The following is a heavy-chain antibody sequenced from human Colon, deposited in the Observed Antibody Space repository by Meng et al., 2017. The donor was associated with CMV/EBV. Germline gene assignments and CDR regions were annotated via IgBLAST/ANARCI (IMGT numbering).Heavy chain of an antibody. CDR2: ISAYTGDT. D-gene: IGHD1-26*01. CDR1: GYTLTNYG. J-gene: IGHJ1*01. CDR3: VRESQSGSYIYLQH. Sequence: QVQLVQSGAEGKKPGASVKVSCKASGYTLTNYGISWVRQAPGQGLEWMGWISAYTGDTYYAQKFQGRVTMTTDTSTSTAYMELRSLRSDDTAVYYCVRESQSGSYIYLQHWGQGTLVTVSS. V-gene: IGHV1-18*01.